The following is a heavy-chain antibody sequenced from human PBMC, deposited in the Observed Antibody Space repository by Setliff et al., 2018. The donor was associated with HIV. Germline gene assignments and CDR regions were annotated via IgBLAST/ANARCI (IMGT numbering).Heavy chain of an antibody. Sequence: ASVKVSCKASGYKFTNYYIHWVRQAPGQGLEWMGWIIPNSDGTNLAQRSQGRITMATDTSLTTAYMELSRLRSDDTAVYYCARAPYSSVMHYFDYWGQGTLVTVSS. CDR1: GYKFTNYY. D-gene: IGHD4-4*01. CDR2: IIPNSDGT. J-gene: IGHJ4*02. CDR3: ARAPYSSVMHYFDY. V-gene: IGHV1-2*02.